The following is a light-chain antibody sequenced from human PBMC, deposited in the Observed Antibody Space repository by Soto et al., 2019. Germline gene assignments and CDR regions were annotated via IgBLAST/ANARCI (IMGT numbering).Light chain of an antibody. CDR1: QSFSSW. CDR2: KAS. V-gene: IGKV1-5*03. Sequence: AGQSFSSWLAWYQQKPGKPPKLLIYKASSLQSGVPSRFSGSGSGTEITIRHTSLLCDHVVPYERPYSSRLPWAFAQRTKVDIK. J-gene: IGKJ1*01. CDR3: PYSSRLPWA.